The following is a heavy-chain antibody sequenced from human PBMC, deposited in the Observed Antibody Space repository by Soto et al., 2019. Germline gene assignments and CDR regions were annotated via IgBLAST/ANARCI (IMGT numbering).Heavy chain of an antibody. D-gene: IGHD5-18*01. V-gene: IGHV3-53*04. CDR1: GIPVSSNY. CDR3: AKDRGYSYGPIDY. CDR2: LHSGGDT. Sequence: GGSLRLSCVASGIPVSSNYMTWVRQAPGKGLEWVSVLHSGGDTYYANSVKGRFTISRHDSTNTVFLQMNSLTAEGTAVYYCAKDRGYSYGPIDYWGQGTLVTVSS. J-gene: IGHJ4*02.